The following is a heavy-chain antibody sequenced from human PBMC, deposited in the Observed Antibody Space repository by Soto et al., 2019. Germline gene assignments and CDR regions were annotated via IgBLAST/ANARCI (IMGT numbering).Heavy chain of an antibody. D-gene: IGHD6-19*01. CDR1: GYSFTSYW. CDR2: IDPSDSYT. Sequence: EVQLVQSGAEVKKPGESLRISCKGSGYSFTSYWISWVRQMPGKALEWMGRIDPSDSYTNYSPTFQGHVTISADKSISTAYLQWSSLKASDTAMYYCARHEGGSSGWYPNDAFDIWCQGTMVTVSS. CDR3: ARHEGGSSGWYPNDAFDI. J-gene: IGHJ3*02. V-gene: IGHV5-10-1*01.